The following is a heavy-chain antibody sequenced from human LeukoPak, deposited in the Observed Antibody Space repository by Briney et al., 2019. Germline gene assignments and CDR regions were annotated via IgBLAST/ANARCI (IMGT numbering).Heavy chain of an antibody. V-gene: IGHV4-39*01. CDR1: GGSISGSACY. J-gene: IGHJ4*02. CDR2: IYYSGST. Sequence: PSETLSLTCTVSGGSISGSACYWGWLRQPPGKGLEWLGSIYYSGSTYHNPSLKSRVTIFVDTSKNQFSLKLNSVTAADTALYYCARLDGSGSYRWGYYFDYWGQGALVTVSS. D-gene: IGHD3-10*01. CDR3: ARLDGSGSYRWGYYFDY.